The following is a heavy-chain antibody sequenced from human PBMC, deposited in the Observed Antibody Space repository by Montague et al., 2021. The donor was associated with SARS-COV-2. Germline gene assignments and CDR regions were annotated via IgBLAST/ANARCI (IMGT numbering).Heavy chain of an antibody. Sequence: CAISGDSVSSNSATWNWVTQSPSRGLEWLGRTYYRSKWYNDYAVXVRGRVTINPDTSKNQFSLQLNSVTPEDTVIYYCTSGREGNYNVMDVWGQGTTVTVSS. J-gene: IGHJ6*02. D-gene: IGHD1-1*01. CDR2: TYYRSKWYN. CDR3: TSGREGNYNVMDV. CDR1: GDSVSSNSAT. V-gene: IGHV6-1*01.